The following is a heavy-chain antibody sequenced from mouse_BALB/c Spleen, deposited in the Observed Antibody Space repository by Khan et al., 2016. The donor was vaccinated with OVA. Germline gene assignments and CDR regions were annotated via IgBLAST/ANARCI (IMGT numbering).Heavy chain of an antibody. D-gene: IGHD1-1*01. CDR1: GYTFINYW. J-gene: IGHJ2*01. CDR2: INPSTGYT. CDR3: TRRGLRWDFDY. V-gene: IGHV1-7*01. Sequence: QVQLQQSGTELVKPGASVKMSCKASGYTFINYWILWVKQRPGQGLEWIGYINPSTGYTEYNQNFKDKATLTADKSSSTAYMQLSRLTYKASAVYYCTRRGLRWDFDYWGQGTTLTVSS.